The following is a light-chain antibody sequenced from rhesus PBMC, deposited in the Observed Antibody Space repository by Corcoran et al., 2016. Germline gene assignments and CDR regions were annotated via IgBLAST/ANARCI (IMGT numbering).Light chain of an antibody. Sequence: QSALTQPPSVSASPGQSVTISCIGTTSDIGGYNDVSWYQQYPGAAPRLLIFDVSSRPTGVSERFSASKSGNTASLTISGLQPEDEADYHCCSYRAGSTFIFGPGTRLTVL. CDR1: TSDIGGYND. V-gene: IGLV2S9*01. CDR3: CSYRAGSTFI. CDR2: DVS. J-gene: IGLJ1*01.